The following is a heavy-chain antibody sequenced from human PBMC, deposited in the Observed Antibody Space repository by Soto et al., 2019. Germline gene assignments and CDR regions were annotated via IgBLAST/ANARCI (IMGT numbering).Heavy chain of an antibody. CDR3: ARDESVWSGYNTNDH. Sequence: EVQLVESGGGLVQPGGSLRLSCAASGFTFSDYEMNWVRQAPGKGLEWVSYISSRAYTIYYADSVKGRFTISRDNAKNSLYLQMNSLRAEDTAVYYCARDESVWSGYNTNDHWGQGTLVTVSS. V-gene: IGHV3-48*03. CDR1: GFTFSDYE. CDR2: ISSRAYTI. D-gene: IGHD3-3*01. J-gene: IGHJ4*02.